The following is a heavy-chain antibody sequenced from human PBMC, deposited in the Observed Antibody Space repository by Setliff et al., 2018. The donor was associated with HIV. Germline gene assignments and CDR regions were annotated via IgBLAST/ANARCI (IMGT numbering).Heavy chain of an antibody. V-gene: IGHV4-39*01. J-gene: IGHJ4*02. CDR2: VYYSGTT. Sequence: ETLSLTCTVSGGSISSSSYYWAWVRQPPGKGLEWIGSVYYSGTTYISPSLKSRLTISIDRSTNQFSLRLNSMTAADMAMYYCARSSRGYYNPLFDYWGQGTLVTVSS. CDR1: GGSISSSSYY. CDR3: ARSSRGYYNPLFDY. D-gene: IGHD3-22*01.